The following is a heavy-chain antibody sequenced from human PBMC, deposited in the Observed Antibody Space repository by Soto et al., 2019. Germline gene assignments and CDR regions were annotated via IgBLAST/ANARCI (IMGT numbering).Heavy chain of an antibody. J-gene: IGHJ6*02. CDR1: GYTFTSYD. CDR2: MNPNSGNT. V-gene: IGHV1-8*01. D-gene: IGHD6-6*01. CDR3: ARAGGSSSSNYYYGMDV. Sequence: QVQLVQSGAEVKKPGASVKVSCKASGYTFTSYDINWVLQATGQGLEWMGWMNPNSGNTGYAQKFQGRVTMTRNTSISTAYMELSSLRSVDTAVYYCARAGGSSSSNYYYGMDVWGQGTTVTVSS.